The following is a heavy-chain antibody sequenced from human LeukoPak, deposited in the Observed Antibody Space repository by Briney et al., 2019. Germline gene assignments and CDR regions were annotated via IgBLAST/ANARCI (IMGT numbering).Heavy chain of an antibody. CDR3: ARDLSNYDDY. J-gene: IGHJ4*02. CDR1: GFTFSSYS. CDR2: ISSSRTTV. Sequence: GGSLRLSCAASGFTFSSYSMNWVRQAPGKGLEWVSFISSSRTTVYYADSVKGRFTISRDNAENSVSLQMNSLRAEDTAVYYCARDLSNYDDYWGQGTLVNVSS. V-gene: IGHV3-48*04.